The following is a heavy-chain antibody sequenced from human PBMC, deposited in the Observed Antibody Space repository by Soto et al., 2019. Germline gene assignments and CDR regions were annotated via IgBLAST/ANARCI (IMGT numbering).Heavy chain of an antibody. CDR2: ISYDGSIT. J-gene: IGHJ4*01. D-gene: IGHD1-7*01. CDR3: ARGPEPRRGTPSGSGY. CDR1: GLTFINYN. Sequence: QVQLVESGGGVVQHGRSLRLSCAASGLTFINYNMHWVRQAPGKGLVWVAVISYDGSITKYADSVKGRFTISSDNSENTLFLQVNGLRAEDTAMYYCARGPEPRRGTPSGSGYWGQGILVIGSS. V-gene: IGHV3-30*04.